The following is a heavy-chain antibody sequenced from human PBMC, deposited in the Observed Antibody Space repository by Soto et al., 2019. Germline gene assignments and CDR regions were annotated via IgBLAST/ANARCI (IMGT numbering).Heavy chain of an antibody. CDR2: IYYSGST. D-gene: IGHD3-22*01. V-gene: IGHV4-30-4*01. CDR3: AREGTGDSSGYYYEGVMNYGMDV. J-gene: IGHJ6*02. Sequence: PSETLSLTCAVSGYSISSGDYYWSWIRQPPGKGLEWIGYIYYSGSTYYNPSLKSRVTISVDTSKNQFSLKLSSVTAADTAVYYCAREGTGDSSGYYYEGVMNYGMDVWGQGTTVTVSS. CDR1: GYSISSGDYY.